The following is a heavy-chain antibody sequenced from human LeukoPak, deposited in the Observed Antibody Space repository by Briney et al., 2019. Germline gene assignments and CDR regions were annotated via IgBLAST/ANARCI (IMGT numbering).Heavy chain of an antibody. D-gene: IGHD3-22*01. J-gene: IGHJ4*02. CDR3: AKDRYYYDSSGYYDY. V-gene: IGHV3-23*01. CDR1: GFTFSRYA. Sequence: PGGSLRLSCAASGFTFSRYAMNWVRQAPGKGLEWVSAISGSGGSTYYADSVKGRFTISRDNSKNTLYLQMNSLRAEDTAVYYCAKDRYYYDSSGYYDYWGQGTLATVSS. CDR2: ISGSGGST.